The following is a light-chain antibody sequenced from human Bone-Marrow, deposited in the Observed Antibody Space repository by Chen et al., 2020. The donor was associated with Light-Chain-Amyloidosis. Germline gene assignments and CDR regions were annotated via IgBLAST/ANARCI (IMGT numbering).Light chain of an antibody. V-gene: IGLV3-21*03. Sequence: SYVLTQPPSVSVAPGKTARITCGGNNIGSKSMHWYQQKSGQAPVLVVYDDSDRPSGIPERISGSNSGNTATLTISRVEAGDEADYYCQVWDSSSDLRVFGGGTRLTVL. CDR3: QVWDSSSDLRV. CDR1: NIGSKS. CDR2: DDS. J-gene: IGLJ3*02.